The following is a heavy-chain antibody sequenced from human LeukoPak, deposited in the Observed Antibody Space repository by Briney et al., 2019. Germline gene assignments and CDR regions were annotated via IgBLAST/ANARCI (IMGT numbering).Heavy chain of an antibody. CDR1: GFTFSSYW. Sequence: PGGSLRLSCAASGFTFSSYWMHWVRQAPGKGLVWVSRINSGGSSTSYADYVKGRFTISRDNAKNTLYLQMSSLRAEDTAVYYCARWGYTVTTSHWGQGTLVTVSS. CDR2: INSGGSST. J-gene: IGHJ4*02. V-gene: IGHV3-74*01. D-gene: IGHD4-17*01. CDR3: ARWGYTVTTSH.